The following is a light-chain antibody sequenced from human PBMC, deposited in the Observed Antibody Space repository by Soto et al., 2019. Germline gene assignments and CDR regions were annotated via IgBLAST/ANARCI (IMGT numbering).Light chain of an antibody. Sequence: QSVLTQPPSVSGAPGQRVTISCTGSSSNIGACYDVHWYQQLPGTAPKLFIYGNSNRPSGVPDRFSGSKSGTSASLAITGLQAEDEADYYCQSYDSSLSGSKVFGGGTKLTVL. CDR3: QSYDSSLSGSKV. V-gene: IGLV1-40*01. J-gene: IGLJ2*01. CDR1: SSNIGACYD. CDR2: GNS.